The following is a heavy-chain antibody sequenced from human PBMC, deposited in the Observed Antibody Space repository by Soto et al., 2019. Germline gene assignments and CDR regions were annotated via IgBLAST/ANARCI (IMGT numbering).Heavy chain of an antibody. D-gene: IGHD2-2*01. CDR1: GFTFSSYS. J-gene: IGHJ4*02. CDR2: ISSSSSYI. Sequence: EVQLVESGGGLVKPGGSLRLSCAASGFTFSSYSMNWVRQAPGKGLEWVSSISSSSSYIYYADSVKGRFTISRDNAKNSLYLQMNSLRAEDTAVYYCARTSGYCSSTSCYPTNWGQGTLVTVSS. V-gene: IGHV3-21*01. CDR3: ARTSGYCSSTSCYPTN.